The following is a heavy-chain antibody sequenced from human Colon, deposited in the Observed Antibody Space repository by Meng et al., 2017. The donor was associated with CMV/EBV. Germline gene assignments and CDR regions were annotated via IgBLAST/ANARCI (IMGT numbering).Heavy chain of an antibody. Sequence: GGSLKISCAASGFTFSSYSMNWVRQAPGKGLEWVSSISSSSSYIYYADSVKGRFTISRDNAKNSLYLQMNSLRAEDTAVYYCARIPRITIFGVVIAYFDYWGQGTLVTVSS. J-gene: IGHJ4*02. CDR1: GFTFSSYS. V-gene: IGHV3-21*01. CDR2: ISSSSSYI. CDR3: ARIPRITIFGVVIAYFDY. D-gene: IGHD3-3*01.